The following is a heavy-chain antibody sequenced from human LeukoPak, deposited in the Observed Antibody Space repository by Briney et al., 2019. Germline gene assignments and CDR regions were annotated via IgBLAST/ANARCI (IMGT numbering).Heavy chain of an antibody. CDR3: AKGPNYFDS. CDR2: IKQDESEK. CDR1: GFTFSNYW. V-gene: IGHV3-7*01. Sequence: GGSLRLSCAVSGFTFSNYWMSWVRQAPGKGLEWVAHIKQDESEKYYVDSVQGRFTISRDNAKNTLYLQMNSLRAEDTAMYFCAKGPNYFDSWGQGTLVTVSS. J-gene: IGHJ4*02.